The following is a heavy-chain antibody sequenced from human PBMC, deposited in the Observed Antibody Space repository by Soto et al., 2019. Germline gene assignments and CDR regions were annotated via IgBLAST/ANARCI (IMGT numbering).Heavy chain of an antibody. D-gene: IGHD3-10*01. J-gene: IGHJ6*02. Sequence: QVQLVQSGAEVKKPGASVKVSCKASGYTFTSYGISWVRQAPGQGLEWMGWISAYNGNTNYTQKLQGRVTMTADTTTSTAHMELRSLRSDDTAVYYCARDHSGDASDVWGQGTTVTVSS. CDR1: GYTFTSYG. CDR2: ISAYNGNT. V-gene: IGHV1-18*01. CDR3: ARDHSGDASDV.